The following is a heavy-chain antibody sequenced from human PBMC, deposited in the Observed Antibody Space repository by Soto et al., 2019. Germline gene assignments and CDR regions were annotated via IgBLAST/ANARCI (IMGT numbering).Heavy chain of an antibody. D-gene: IGHD5-12*01. V-gene: IGHV4-34*01. CDR3: ARSYAHGYSGYGGRRNWFDP. Sequence: QVQLQQWGAGLLKPSETLSLTCAVYGGSFSGYYWSWIRQPPGKGLEWIGEINHSGSTNYNPSLKSRVTISVDTSKNQFSLKLSSVTAADTAVYYCARSYAHGYSGYGGRRNWFDPWGQGTLVTVSS. CDR2: INHSGST. CDR1: GGSFSGYY. J-gene: IGHJ5*02.